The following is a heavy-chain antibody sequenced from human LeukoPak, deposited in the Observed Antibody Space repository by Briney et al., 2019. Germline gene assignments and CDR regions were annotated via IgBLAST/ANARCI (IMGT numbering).Heavy chain of an antibody. CDR3: ARRVYYYYMDV. V-gene: IGHV4-34*01. CDR2: INHSGST. J-gene: IGHJ6*03. Sequence: SETLSLTCAVYGGSFSGYYWSWIRQPPGKGLGWIGEINHSGSTNYNPSLKSRVTISVDTSKNQFSLKLSSVTAADTAVYYCARRVYYYYMDVWGKGTTVTVSS. CDR1: GGSFSGYY.